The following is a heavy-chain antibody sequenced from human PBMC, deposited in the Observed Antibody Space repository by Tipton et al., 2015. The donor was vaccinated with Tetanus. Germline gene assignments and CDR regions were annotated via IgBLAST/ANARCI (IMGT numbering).Heavy chain of an antibody. D-gene: IGHD3-9*01. V-gene: IGHV5-51*01. Sequence: QLVQSGAEVRKPGESLKISCQGSGYNFSYYSIGWVRHMPGKGLEWMGIVDPRDSGATYGPSFEGQVTISADRSINAAYLQWSSLQTSDTAMYFCARRRSAILSGSYHWYFDIWGRGTLVTVSS. CDR1: GYNFSYYS. CDR2: VDPRDSGA. CDR3: ARRRSAILSGSYHWYFDI. J-gene: IGHJ2*01.